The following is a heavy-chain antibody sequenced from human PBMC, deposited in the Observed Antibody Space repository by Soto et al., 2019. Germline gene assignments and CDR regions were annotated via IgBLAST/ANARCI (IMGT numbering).Heavy chain of an antibody. CDR1: GGSFSRYY. V-gene: IGHV4-34*01. Sequence: ETLSLTCDVYGGSFSRYYWNWIRQPPGKGLEWLGEINHSGSTNYNPSLESRVTISLDTSKTQFSLKLTSVTAADTAVYYCARGEGRLVGTWFDPWGQGTLVTVSS. D-gene: IGHD5-12*01. CDR2: INHSGST. J-gene: IGHJ5*02. CDR3: ARGEGRLVGTWFDP.